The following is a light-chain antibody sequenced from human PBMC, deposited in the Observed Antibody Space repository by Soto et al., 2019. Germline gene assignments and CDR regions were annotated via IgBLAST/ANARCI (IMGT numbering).Light chain of an antibody. CDR2: DAS. V-gene: IGKV1-5*01. J-gene: IGKJ1*01. CDR3: QQYNSYPWT. Sequence: DIQMTQSPSTLSASVGDGVTITCRASQSISSWLAWYQQKSGKAPKLLIYDASSLESGVPSRFSGRGSGPEFTLNIPSLQPDDFATYYCQQYNSYPWTFDQGTKVEIK. CDR1: QSISSW.